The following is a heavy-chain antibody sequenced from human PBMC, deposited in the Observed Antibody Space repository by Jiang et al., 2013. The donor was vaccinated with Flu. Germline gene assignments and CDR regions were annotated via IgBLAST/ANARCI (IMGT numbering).Heavy chain of an antibody. CDR3: ARHNDIVVVPAARAYGMDV. D-gene: IGHD2-2*01. CDR2: IIPTLGIA. CDR1: GGTFSSYA. V-gene: IGHV1-69*04. Sequence: GAEVKKPGSSVKVSCKASGGTFSSYAISWVRQAPGQGLEWMGRIIPTLGIANYAQKFQGRVTITADKSTSTAYMELSSLRSEDTAVYYCARHNDIVVVPAARAYGMDVWGQGTTVTVSS. J-gene: IGHJ6*02.